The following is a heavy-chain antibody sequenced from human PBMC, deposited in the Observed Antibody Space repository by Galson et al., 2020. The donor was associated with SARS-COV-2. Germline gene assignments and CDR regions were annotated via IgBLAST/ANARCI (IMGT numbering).Heavy chain of an antibody. CDR2: ISYEGRTK. CDR1: GFTLSTYA. Sequence: GESLKIYCSAPGFTLSTYAMHWVPQTPGKGLEWVAIISYEGRTKYNADSVKGRFTISRDNSKNTLYLQMNSLRPEDTAVYYCAREGPSATTSEFDNWGQGTLVTVSS. CDR3: AREGPSATTSEFDN. D-gene: IGHD4-17*01. V-gene: IGHV3-30*04. J-gene: IGHJ4*02.